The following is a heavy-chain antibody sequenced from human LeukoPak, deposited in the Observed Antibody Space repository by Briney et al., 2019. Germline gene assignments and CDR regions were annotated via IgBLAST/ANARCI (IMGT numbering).Heavy chain of an antibody. CDR3: VKDPSGNYFYFDY. CDR1: GFTFSSFA. CDR2: ISSDGGRT. Sequence: PGGSLRLSCSASGFTFSSFAMFWVRQAPGKGLEYVSGISSDGGRTNYADSGKARFTISRDNSKVTLYLQMTSLRPEDTAIYYCVKDPSGNYFYFDYWGQGTLVTVSS. V-gene: IGHV3-64D*09. J-gene: IGHJ4*02. D-gene: IGHD1-26*01.